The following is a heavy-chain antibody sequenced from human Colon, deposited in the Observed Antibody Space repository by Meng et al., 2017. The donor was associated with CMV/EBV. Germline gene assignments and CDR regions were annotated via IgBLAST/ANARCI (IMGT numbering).Heavy chain of an antibody. V-gene: IGHV1-69*05. CDR1: GGTFSSYG. J-gene: IGHJ4*02. CDR2: IIPIFDET. CDR3: ARDRRAGELYF. Sequence: SCKTSGGTFSSYGVIWVRQAPGQGLEWMGVIIPIFDETAYAQKFQGRLTITTDESKSTAYMELSSLTSDDTAVYYCARDRRAGELYFWGQGTLVTVSS. D-gene: IGHD3-10*01.